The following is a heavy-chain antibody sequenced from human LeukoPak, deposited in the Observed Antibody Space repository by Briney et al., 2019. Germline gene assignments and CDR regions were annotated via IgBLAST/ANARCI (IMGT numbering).Heavy chain of an antibody. CDR2: IHDSGST. J-gene: IGHJ5*02. CDR3: AGVGRVGEWFDP. Sequence: SETLSHTCAVCGGSLCSYYCSGMRQPPGKGLEWMGYIHDSGSTKYNPSLKSRVTMSVDTSRNHLSLKLTSVTAADTAVYYCAGVGRVGEWFDPWGQGTLVTVSS. D-gene: IGHD1-26*01. CDR1: GGSLCSYY. V-gene: IGHV4-59*01.